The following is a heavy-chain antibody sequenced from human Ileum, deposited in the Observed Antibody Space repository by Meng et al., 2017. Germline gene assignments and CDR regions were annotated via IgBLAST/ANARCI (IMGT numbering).Heavy chain of an antibody. CDR2: IHHSGRT. V-gene: IGHV4-4*02. CDR1: GDSVSNTNW. Sequence: QGAGPGSVKPSGPLSPTSEVSGDSVSNTNWWDWLRQSPGKGLEWIGEIHHSGRTNFIASLQSRATISLDESKNQFSLTLTSVTAADTAVYYCARGVGDIRVGFDYWGQGILVTVSS. CDR3: ARGVGDIRVGFDY. J-gene: IGHJ4*02. D-gene: IGHD5-12*01.